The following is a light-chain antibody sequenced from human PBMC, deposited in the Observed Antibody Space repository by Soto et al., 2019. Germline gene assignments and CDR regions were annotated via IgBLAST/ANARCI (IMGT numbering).Light chain of an antibody. CDR2: GNG. J-gene: IGLJ1*01. CDR3: LSYDSSLSGLV. Sequence: QSVLTQPPSVSGAPGQRVTISCTGSSSNIGAGYDVHWYQQLPGTAPKLLIYGNGNRPSGVPDRFSGSKSGTSASLAITGLQAEDEADYYCLSYDSSLSGLVFGTGTKVTVL. V-gene: IGLV1-40*01. CDR1: SSNIGAGYD.